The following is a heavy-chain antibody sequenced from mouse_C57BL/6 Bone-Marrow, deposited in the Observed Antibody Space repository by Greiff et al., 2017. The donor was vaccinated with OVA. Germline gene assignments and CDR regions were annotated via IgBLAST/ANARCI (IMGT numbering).Heavy chain of an antibody. V-gene: IGHV1-82*01. Sequence: VQLQESGPELVKPGAPVKISCKASGYAFSSSWMNWVKQRPGKGLEWIGRIYPGDGDTNYNGKFKGKATLTADKSSSTAYMQLSSLTSEDSAVYFCARWLLYYFDYWGQGTTLTVSS. CDR3: ARWLLYYFDY. D-gene: IGHD2-3*01. J-gene: IGHJ2*01. CDR1: GYAFSSSW. CDR2: IYPGDGDT.